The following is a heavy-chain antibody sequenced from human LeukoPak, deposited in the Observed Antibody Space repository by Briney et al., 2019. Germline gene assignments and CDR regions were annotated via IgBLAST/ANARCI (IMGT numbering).Heavy chain of an antibody. Sequence: ASVKVSCKASGYTFTGYYMHWVRQAPGQGLEWMGWINPNSGGTNYAQKFQGRVAMTRDTSISTAYMELSRLRSDDTAVYYCARRSIVDTAMAYYLDYWGQGTLVTVSS. CDR2: INPNSGGT. J-gene: IGHJ4*02. D-gene: IGHD5-18*01. CDR3: ARRSIVDTAMAYYLDY. V-gene: IGHV1-2*02. CDR1: GYTFTGYY.